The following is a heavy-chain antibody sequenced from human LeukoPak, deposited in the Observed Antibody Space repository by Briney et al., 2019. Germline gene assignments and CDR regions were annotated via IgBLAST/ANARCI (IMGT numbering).Heavy chain of an antibody. CDR1: GGTFSSYA. D-gene: IGHD3-3*01. J-gene: IGHJ4*02. V-gene: IGHV1-69*13. CDR3: ARASYYNFWSGPDY. CDR2: IIPIFGTA. Sequence: GASVKVSCKASGGTFSSYAISWVRQAPGQGLEWMGGIIPIFGTATYAQKFQGRVTITADESTSTAYMELSSLRSEDTAVYYCARASYYNFWSGPDYWGQGTLVTVSS.